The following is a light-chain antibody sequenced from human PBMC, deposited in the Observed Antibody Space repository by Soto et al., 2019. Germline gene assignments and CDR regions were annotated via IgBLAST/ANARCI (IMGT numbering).Light chain of an antibody. CDR1: QSVSSRF. J-gene: IGKJ2*01. CDR3: QQYNNWPGYT. V-gene: IGKV3D-15*01. CDR2: GAS. Sequence: EIVLTQSPGTLSLSPGERATLSCRASQSVSSRFLAWYQQKPGQAPRLLMYGASSRDTGIPDRFSGTGSGTEFTLTISSLQSEDFAVYYCQQYNNWPGYTFGQGTKLEIK.